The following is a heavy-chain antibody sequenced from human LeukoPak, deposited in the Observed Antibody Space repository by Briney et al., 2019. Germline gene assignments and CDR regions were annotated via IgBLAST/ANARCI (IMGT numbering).Heavy chain of an antibody. CDR3: EKVVSGGKSGGCPSSGRIVVFDF. Sequence: GGSLRLSCAASGFTFDDYAMHWVRQAPGKGLEWVSGISWSSGSIGYADSVKGRFTISRDNAKNSLYLQMNSLRAEDTALYYCEKVVSGGKSGGCPSSGRIVVFDFWGQGKMATVFS. D-gene: IGHD2-15*01. J-gene: IGHJ3*01. CDR1: GFTFDDYA. CDR2: ISWSSGSI. V-gene: IGHV3-9*01.